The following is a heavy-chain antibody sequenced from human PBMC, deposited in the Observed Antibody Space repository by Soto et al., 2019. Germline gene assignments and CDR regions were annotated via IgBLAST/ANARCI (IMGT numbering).Heavy chain of an antibody. D-gene: IGHD3-10*01. CDR2: IYPADSDT. V-gene: IGHV5-51*01. CDR3: ARVPVRGDWYFGL. J-gene: IGHJ2*01. Sequence: EVQLVQSGAEVIKPGESLRISCRGSGYTFTRHWIAWVRQMPGKGLECMGIIYPADSDTKYSQSFQGQVTISADKSINTAYLQWSSLKASDSAMYYWARVPVRGDWYFGLWGRGTLVTVSS. CDR1: GYTFTRHW.